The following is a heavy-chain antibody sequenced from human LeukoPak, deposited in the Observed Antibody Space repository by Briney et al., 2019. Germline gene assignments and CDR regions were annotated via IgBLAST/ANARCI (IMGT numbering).Heavy chain of an antibody. V-gene: IGHV3-21*01. CDR3: ARAKTYSGSYNDAFDI. CDR2: ISSSSGYI. J-gene: IGHJ3*02. D-gene: IGHD1-26*01. Sequence: GGSLRLSCAASGFTSSSYSMNWVRQAPGKGLDWVSSISSSSGYIYYADSVEGRFTVSRDNAKNSLYLQMNSLRAEDTAMYYCARAKTYSGSYNDAFDIWGQGTMVTVSS. CDR1: GFTSSSYS.